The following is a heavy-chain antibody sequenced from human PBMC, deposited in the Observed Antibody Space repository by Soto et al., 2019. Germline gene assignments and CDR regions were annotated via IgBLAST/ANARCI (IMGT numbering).Heavy chain of an antibody. Sequence: QVQLVESGGGVVQPGTSLRLSCKASGFIFRDYLIHWVRQAPGKGLEWLAVLSFDGTAEYYADSTRGRFTISRDIPKSTTYLVINNVRRDETAMYYCARVATRLQSMEVLEYWGQGTLVTVPS. CDR1: GFIFRDYL. CDR2: LSFDGTAE. V-gene: IGHV3-30*03. J-gene: IGHJ4*02. D-gene: IGHD2-21*02. CDR3: ARVATRLQSMEVLEY.